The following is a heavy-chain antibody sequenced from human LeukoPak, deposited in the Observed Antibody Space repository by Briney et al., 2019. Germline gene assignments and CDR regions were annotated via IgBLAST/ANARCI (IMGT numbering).Heavy chain of an antibody. CDR3: AREIDRDDYNRFFDY. CDR1: GYTFSTYT. Sequence: ASVKVSCKASGYTFSTYTMHWVRQAPGQRIEWMGWINAGNGNTKYSLKFQGRVTITRDTSASTAYMEMSSLRSEDTAVYYCAREIDRDDYNRFFDYWGQGTLVTVSS. D-gene: IGHD5-24*01. V-gene: IGHV1-3*01. CDR2: INAGNGNT. J-gene: IGHJ4*02.